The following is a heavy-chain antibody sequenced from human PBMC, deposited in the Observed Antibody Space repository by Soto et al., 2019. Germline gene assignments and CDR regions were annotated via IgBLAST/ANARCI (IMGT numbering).Heavy chain of an antibody. CDR2: IYPSDSDT. J-gene: IGHJ4*02. D-gene: IGHD3-10*01. V-gene: IGHV5-51*03. CDR1: GYSFSTNW. CDR3: ARPGYGGSLDY. Sequence: EVQLVQSGAEVKQSGESLQISCKASGYSFSTNWIGWVRQMPGKGLEWMGIIYPSDSDTKYSPSFQGQVTISADKSXXXXXXXXXXXXXSDTAMYYCARPGYGGSLDYWGQGTLVTVSS.